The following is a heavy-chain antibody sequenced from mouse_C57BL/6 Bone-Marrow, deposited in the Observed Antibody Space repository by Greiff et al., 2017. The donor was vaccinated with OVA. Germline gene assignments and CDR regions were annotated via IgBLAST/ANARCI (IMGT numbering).Heavy chain of an antibody. V-gene: IGHV1-61*01. D-gene: IGHD2-4*01. CDR3: ARGKLYYDYDTFAY. Sequence: VQLQQPGAELVRPGSSVKLSCKASGYTFTSYWMDWVKQRPGQGLEWIGNIYPSDSETHYNQKFKDKATLTVDKSSSTAYMQLSSLTSEDSAVYYCARGKLYYDYDTFAYWGQGTLVTVSA. CDR2: IYPSDSET. J-gene: IGHJ3*01. CDR1: GYTFTSYW.